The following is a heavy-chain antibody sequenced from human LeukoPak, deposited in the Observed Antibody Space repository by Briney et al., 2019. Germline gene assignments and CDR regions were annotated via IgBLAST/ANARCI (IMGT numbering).Heavy chain of an antibody. J-gene: IGHJ4*02. CDR2: IHFSGRA. CDR3: ARRGWDSSRHFDY. D-gene: IGHD6-13*01. V-gene: IGHV4-39*02. Sequence: SETLSLTCTVSGGSIRSSGFYWGWIRQPPGKGLEWIGSIHFSGRAYYSPSLKSRVTISVDTSKNHFSLRLTSVTAADTAVYYCARRGWDSSRHFDYWGQGTLVTVSS. CDR1: GGSIRSSGFY.